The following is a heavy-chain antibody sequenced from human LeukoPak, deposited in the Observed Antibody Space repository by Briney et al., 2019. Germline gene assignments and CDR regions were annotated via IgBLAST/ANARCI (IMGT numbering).Heavy chain of an antibody. CDR2: INAASGNT. CDR3: ARDRNWFDP. V-gene: IGHV1-3*01. Sequence: ASVKVSCKASGYTFTTYAMHWVRQAPGQRLEWLGWINAASGNTRYSQKFQGRVTITRGTSASTAYMELSSLTSEDTVLYYCARDRNWFDPWGQGTLVTVSS. CDR1: GYTFTTYA. J-gene: IGHJ5*02.